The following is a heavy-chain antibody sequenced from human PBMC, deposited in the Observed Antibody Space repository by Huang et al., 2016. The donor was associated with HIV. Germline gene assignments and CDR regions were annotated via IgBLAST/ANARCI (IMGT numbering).Heavy chain of an antibody. CDR1: GYTVSELS. CDR2: FDPEEGET. D-gene: IGHD2-15*01. J-gene: IGHJ3*02. Sequence: QVQLVESGAELKKPGASVRVSCKVSGYTVSELSLNWVRQAPEQGLEWMGVFDPEEGETIYAQRLPGRVTMTEDTSTDTSYMDLSSLRPDDTAVYDCATSTPDVGAGVLRSAFDIWGQGTMVTVSS. V-gene: IGHV1-24*01. CDR3: ATSTPDVGAGVLRSAFDI.